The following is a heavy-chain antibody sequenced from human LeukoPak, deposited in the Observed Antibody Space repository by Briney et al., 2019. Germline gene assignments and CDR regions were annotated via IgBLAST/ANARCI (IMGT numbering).Heavy chain of an antibody. CDR3: AKGVLGYYDSSGFDY. CDR1: GFTFSNNG. Sequence: PGGSLRLSCAASGFTFSNNGMHWVRQAPDKGLEWVAVISYDGSNKYYADSVKGRFTISRDNSKNTPYLQMNSLRAEDTAVYYCAKGVLGYYDSSGFDYWGQGTLVTVSS. J-gene: IGHJ4*02. CDR2: ISYDGSNK. V-gene: IGHV3-30*18. D-gene: IGHD3-22*01.